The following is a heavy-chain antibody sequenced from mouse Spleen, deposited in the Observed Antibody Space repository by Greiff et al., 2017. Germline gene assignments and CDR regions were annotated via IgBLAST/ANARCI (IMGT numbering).Heavy chain of an antibody. J-gene: IGHJ1*03. CDR2: ISYDGSN. CDR3: ARELGRRDWYFDV. CDR1: GYSITSGYY. Sequence: DVKLQESGPGLVKPSQSLSLTCSVTGYSITSGYYWNWIRQFPGNKLEWMGYISYDGSNNYNPSLKNRISITRDTSKNQFFLKLNSVTTEDTATYYCARELGRRDWYFDVWGTGTTVTVSS. V-gene: IGHV3-6*01. D-gene: IGHD4-1*01.